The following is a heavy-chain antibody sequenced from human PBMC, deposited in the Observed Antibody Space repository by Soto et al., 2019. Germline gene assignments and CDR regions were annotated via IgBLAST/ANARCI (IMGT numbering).Heavy chain of an antibody. CDR1: GGSISSSSFY. Sequence: SETLSLTCTVSGGSISSSSFYWGWIRQPPGKGLEWIGSIYYSGSTYYNPSLKSRVTISVDTSKNQFSLKLSSVTAADTAVYYCARRPSSGGYSDPVFDYCGQGTLVTVSS. CDR3: ARRPSSGGYSDPVFDY. D-gene: IGHD6-19*01. J-gene: IGHJ4*02. CDR2: IYYSGST. V-gene: IGHV4-39*01.